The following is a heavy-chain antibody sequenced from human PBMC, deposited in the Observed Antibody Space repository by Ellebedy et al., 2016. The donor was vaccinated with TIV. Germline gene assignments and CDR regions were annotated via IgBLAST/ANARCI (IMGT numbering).Heavy chain of an antibody. Sequence: SETLSLXCTVSGDSISSSSYYWVWLRQPPGKGLEWIGTISNRDRTDYNPSLKSRVFILVDASKNQFFLKLTSVTAADTAVYYCATFNQYYTYLGVWGKGTTVTVSS. V-gene: IGHV4-39*01. D-gene: IGHD1-14*01. J-gene: IGHJ6*03. CDR2: ISNRDRT. CDR1: GDSISSSSYY. CDR3: ATFNQYYTYLGV.